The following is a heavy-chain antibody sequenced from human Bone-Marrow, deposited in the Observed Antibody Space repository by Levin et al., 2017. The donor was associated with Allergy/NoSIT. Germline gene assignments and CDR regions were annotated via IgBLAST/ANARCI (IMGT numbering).Heavy chain of an antibody. J-gene: IGHJ5*02. CDR1: GGSVSRGNFY. CDR2: TFNSGIT. CDR3: VSGYYYDGSGRYNHFDP. Sequence: SETLSLTCTVSGGSVSRGNFYWSWIRQPPGKGLEWIGNTFNSGITHYNPSLKTRVIISIDTSKNQFSLKLSSVTAADTAVYYCVSGYYYDGSGRYNHFDPWGQGTLVTVSS. D-gene: IGHD3-22*01. V-gene: IGHV4-30-4*01.